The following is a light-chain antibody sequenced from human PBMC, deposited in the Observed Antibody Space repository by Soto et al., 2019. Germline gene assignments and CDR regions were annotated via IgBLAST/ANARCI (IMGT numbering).Light chain of an antibody. CDR2: GAS. Sequence: EIVMTQSPATLSVSPGERATLSCRASQSVSSNLAWYQQKPGQAPRLLIYGASTRATGIPARFSGSGSGTGFTLTLISLQSQDFAVYYCQQYHNWPPWTLSQGPKVEIQ. CDR3: QQYHNWPPWT. CDR1: QSVSSN. V-gene: IGKV3D-15*01. J-gene: IGKJ1*01.